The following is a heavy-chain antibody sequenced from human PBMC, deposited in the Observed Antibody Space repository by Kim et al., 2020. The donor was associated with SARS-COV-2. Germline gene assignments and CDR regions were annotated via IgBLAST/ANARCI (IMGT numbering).Heavy chain of an antibody. J-gene: IGHJ4*02. V-gene: IGHV3-30*18. Sequence: GGSLRLSCAASGFTFSSYGMHWVRQAPGKGLEWVAVISYDGSNKYYADSVKGRFTISRDNSKNRLYLQMNSLRPEDTAVYYCSKYSGYYDYWGQGTLVTVSS. CDR1: GFTFSSYG. D-gene: IGHD1-26*01. CDR2: ISYDGSNK. CDR3: SKYSGYYDY.